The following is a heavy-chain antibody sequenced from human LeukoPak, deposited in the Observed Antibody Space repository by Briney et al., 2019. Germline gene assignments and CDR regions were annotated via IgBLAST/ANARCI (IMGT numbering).Heavy chain of an antibody. J-gene: IGHJ4*02. CDR1: GYTFTSYG. V-gene: IGHV1-18*01. Sequence: ASVKVSCKASGYTFTSYGISWVRQAPGQGLEWMGWISAYNGNTNYAQKLQGRVTMTTDTSTSTAYMELRSLRSDDTAVYYCARDLPSYYDSSGYDYWGQGTLVTVSS. CDR3: ARDLPSYYDSSGYDY. D-gene: IGHD3-22*01. CDR2: ISAYNGNT.